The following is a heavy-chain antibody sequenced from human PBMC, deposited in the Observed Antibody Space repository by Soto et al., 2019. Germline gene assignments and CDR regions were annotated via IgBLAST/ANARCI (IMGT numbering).Heavy chain of an antibody. Sequence: QVQLLQSGDEVKKPGASVKVSCKASGYIFVNYGIAWVRQAPGQGLEWMGWISPYTGNTHSATKVQGRLTMTTDTSTNTAYMDLGSLTSDDTAVYYFVMVDNYVTTTPQDVWGQGNTVTVAS. V-gene: IGHV1-18*01. CDR3: VMVDNYVTTTPQDV. J-gene: IGHJ6*01. D-gene: IGHD3-16*01. CDR2: ISPYTGNT. CDR1: GYIFVNYG.